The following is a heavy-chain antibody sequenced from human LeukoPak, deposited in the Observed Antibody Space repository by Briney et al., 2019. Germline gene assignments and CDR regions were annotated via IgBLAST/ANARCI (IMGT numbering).Heavy chain of an antibody. D-gene: IGHD7-27*01. CDR2: IYYSGST. CDR3: ARINALSGDRLFDY. J-gene: IGHJ4*02. Sequence: SETLSLTCTVSGGSISSYYWSWIRQPPGKGLEWIGCIYYSGSTNYNPSLKSRVTISVDTSKNQFSLKLSSVTAADTAVYYCARINALSGDRLFDYWGQGTLVTVSS. CDR1: GGSISSYY. V-gene: IGHV4-59*08.